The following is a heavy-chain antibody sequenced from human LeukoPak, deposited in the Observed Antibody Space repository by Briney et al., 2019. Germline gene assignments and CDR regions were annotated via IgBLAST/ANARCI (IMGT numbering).Heavy chain of an antibody. J-gene: IGHJ4*02. CDR1: GGSISSSSYY. V-gene: IGHV4-39*01. CDR2: IYYSGST. CDR3: ARHSLLAVALDY. D-gene: IGHD6-19*01. Sequence: SETLSLTCTVSGGSISSSSYYWGWIRQPPGKGLEWIGSIYYSGSTYYNPSLKSRVTISVDTSKNQFSLKLSSVTAADTAVYYCARHSLLAVALDYWGQGTLVTVSS.